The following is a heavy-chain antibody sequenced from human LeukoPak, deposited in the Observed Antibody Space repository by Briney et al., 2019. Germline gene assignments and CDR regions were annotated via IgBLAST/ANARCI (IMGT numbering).Heavy chain of an antibody. CDR1: GGSFSGYY. V-gene: IGHV4-34*01. Sequence: SETLSLTCAVYGGSFSGYYWSWIRQPPGKGLEWIGEINHSGSTNYNPSLKSRVTISVDTSKNQFSLKLSSVTAADTAVYYCARGRRGRFFLDYWGQGTLVTVSS. CDR3: ARGRRGRFFLDY. CDR2: INHSGST. J-gene: IGHJ4*02. D-gene: IGHD2/OR15-2a*01.